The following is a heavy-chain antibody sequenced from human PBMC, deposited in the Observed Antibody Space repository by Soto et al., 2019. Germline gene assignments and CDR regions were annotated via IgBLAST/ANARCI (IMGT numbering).Heavy chain of an antibody. Sequence: EVQLVESGGGLVQPGGSLRLSCAASGFTVSSKYMTWVRQAPGKGLEWVSLIQSGGTTYYADSVKGRFTISTDTSENTLHLQMDSLRVEDTAVYYCARDDVLCDGGRCYGIPLDVCGEGTTVTVSS. CDR3: ARDDVLCDGGRCYGIPLDV. J-gene: IGHJ6*04. D-gene: IGHD2-15*01. V-gene: IGHV3-66*01. CDR2: IQSGGTT. CDR1: GFTVSSKY.